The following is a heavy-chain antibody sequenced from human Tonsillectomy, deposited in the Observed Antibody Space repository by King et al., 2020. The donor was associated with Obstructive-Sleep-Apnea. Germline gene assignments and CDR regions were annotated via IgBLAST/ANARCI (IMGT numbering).Heavy chain of an antibody. Sequence: VQLVESGGGLVQPGGSLRLSCAASGFTFSSYWMFWVRQTPGKGLVWVSRINSDGSSTSHADSVKGRFTISRDNAKNTLYLKMNSLRAEDTAVYYCAKTPYRYYGLDVWGQGTTVTVSS. CDR3: AKTPYRYYGLDV. D-gene: IGHD3-16*02. CDR2: INSDGSST. J-gene: IGHJ6*02. CDR1: GFTFSSYW. V-gene: IGHV3-74*01.